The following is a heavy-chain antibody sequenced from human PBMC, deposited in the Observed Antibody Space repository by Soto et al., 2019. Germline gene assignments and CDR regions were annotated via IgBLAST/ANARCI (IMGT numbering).Heavy chain of an antibody. CDR3: AKDIARYQLVLITEGMDV. CDR1: GFSFEDYG. D-gene: IGHD3-10*01. J-gene: IGHJ6*02. V-gene: IGHV3-9*01. CDR2: ISWNSRNI. Sequence: GGSLRLSCAASGFSFEDYGMHWVRQAPGKGLEWVSSISWNSRNIAYADSVKGRFTVSRDNAKNSLYLQMNSLRPEDTALYYCAKDIARYQLVLITEGMDVWGQGTTVTVSS.